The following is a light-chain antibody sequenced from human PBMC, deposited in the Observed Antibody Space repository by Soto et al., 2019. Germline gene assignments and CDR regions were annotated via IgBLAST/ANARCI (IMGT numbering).Light chain of an antibody. CDR1: QSISSN. V-gene: IGKV1-39*01. Sequence: DIQMTQSPSSLSASVGDRVTITCRASQSISSNLNWYQQKPGKAPRLLIYAASSLQGGVSSRFSGSGSGTDFTLTISSLQPEDFATYYCQQSHSSTWTFGQGTKVEIK. CDR2: AAS. CDR3: QQSHSSTWT. J-gene: IGKJ1*01.